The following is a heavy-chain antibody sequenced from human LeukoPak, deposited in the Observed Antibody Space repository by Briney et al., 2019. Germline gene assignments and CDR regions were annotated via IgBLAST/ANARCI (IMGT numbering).Heavy chain of an antibody. D-gene: IGHD3-3*01. CDR1: GGSITTIPYN. V-gene: IGHV4-39*07. CDR3: AAQPNYYDFWSGYRAYDAFDI. CDR2: ISYVGTT. Sequence: PSETLSLTCTVSGGSITTIPYNWGWIRQPPGKGLEWIGTISYVGTTYYEPSLKSRVTMSIDTSKNQFSLKLSSVTAADTAVYYCAAQPNYYDFWSGYRAYDAFDIWGQGTMVTVSS. J-gene: IGHJ3*02.